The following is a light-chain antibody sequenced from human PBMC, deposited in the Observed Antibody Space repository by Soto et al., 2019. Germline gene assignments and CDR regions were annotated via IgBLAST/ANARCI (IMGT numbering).Light chain of an antibody. CDR1: QSLSSW. V-gene: IGKV1-5*03. J-gene: IGKJ4*01. CDR2: KAC. Sequence: DIQMTQSPSTLSASVGDRVTITCRASQSLSSWLAWYQQKPGKAPKLLIYKACSLESGVPSRFSGSGSGTEFTLTISSLQPDDFATYYCQGLLTFGGGNKVEIK. CDR3: QGLLT.